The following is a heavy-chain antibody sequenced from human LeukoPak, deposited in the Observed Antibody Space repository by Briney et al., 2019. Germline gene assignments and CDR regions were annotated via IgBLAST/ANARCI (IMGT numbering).Heavy chain of an antibody. J-gene: IGHJ5*02. CDR3: ARDRFEYSSPSEGPPDNWFDP. Sequence: GGSLRLSCAASGFTFSSYSMNWVRQAPGKGLEWVSSISSSSSYIYYADSVKGRFTISRDNAKNSLYLQMNSLRAEDTAVYYCARDRFEYSSPSEGPPDNWFDPWGQGTLVTVSS. CDR1: GFTFSSYS. V-gene: IGHV3-21*01. D-gene: IGHD6-6*01. CDR2: ISSSSSYI.